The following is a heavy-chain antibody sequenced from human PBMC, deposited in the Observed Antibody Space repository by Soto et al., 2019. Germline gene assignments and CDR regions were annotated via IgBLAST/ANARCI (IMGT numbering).Heavy chain of an antibody. CDR1: GFTFSSYG. J-gene: IGHJ6*02. Sequence: CLTLSCAASGFTFSSYGMHWVRQAPGKGLEWVAVISYDGSNKYYADSVKGRFTISRDNSKNTLYLQMNSLRAEDTAVYYCAKNERRSDTVLMLYAPPGCYYYGMVVWGQGPKVT. CDR2: ISYDGSNK. CDR3: AKNERRSDTVLMLYAPPGCYYYGMVV. V-gene: IGHV3-30*18. D-gene: IGHD2-8*01.